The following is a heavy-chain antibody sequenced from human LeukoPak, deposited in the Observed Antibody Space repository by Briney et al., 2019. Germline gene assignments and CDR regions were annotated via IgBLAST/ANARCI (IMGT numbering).Heavy chain of an antibody. CDR2: CHYSGST. D-gene: IGHD3-22*01. V-gene: IGHV4-59*08. Sequence: SETLSLTCAVSGDSINNYHWSWIRQPPGRGLEWIGYCHYSGSTSYNPSLKSRLMLSVDTSKNQFSLKLSSVTAADTAVYYCARGFYDSSGYSNPFDNWGPGSLVTVSS. CDR3: ARGFYDSSGYSNPFDN. CDR1: GDSINNYH. J-gene: IGHJ4*02.